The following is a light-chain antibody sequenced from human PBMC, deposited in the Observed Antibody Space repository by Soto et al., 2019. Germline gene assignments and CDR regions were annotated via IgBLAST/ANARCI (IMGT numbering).Light chain of an antibody. J-gene: IGLJ3*02. CDR1: NSNIEDNY. V-gene: IGLV1-47*01. CDR2: KNY. CDR3: GARLNSLSRSWV. Sequence: QSALTQPPSASGTPGQRVTISCSGINSNIEDNYVYWYQQLPGTAPKLLIYKNYQRPSGVPDRFSGSRSGTSASLVISGLRSADEADYYCGARLNSLSRSWVFGGGTKLTVL.